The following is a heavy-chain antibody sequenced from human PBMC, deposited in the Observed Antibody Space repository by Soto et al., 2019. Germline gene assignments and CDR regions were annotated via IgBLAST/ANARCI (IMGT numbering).Heavy chain of an antibody. CDR2: ISYDGRNK. CDR1: GFTFSSYG. J-gene: IGHJ4*02. Sequence: QVQLVESGGGVVQPGRSLRLSCAASGFTFSSYGMHWVRQAPGKGLEWVAVISYDGRNKYYADSVKGRFTISRDNSKNTLYLQMNSLRAEDTAVYYCAKEPWDLSCSGCSCCLAFDYWGEGTLVTVS. V-gene: IGHV3-30*18. D-gene: IGHD2-15*01. CDR3: AKEPWDLSCSGCSCCLAFDY.